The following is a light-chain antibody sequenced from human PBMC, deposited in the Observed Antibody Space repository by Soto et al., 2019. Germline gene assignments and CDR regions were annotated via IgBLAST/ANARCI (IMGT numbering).Light chain of an antibody. Sequence: QAVVTQEPSFSVSPGGTVTLTCGLSSGSVSTSYYPYWYQQTPAQAPRPLIYSTNTRSSGVPDRFSGSILGNKAALTSAGAQADDESDYYCVLYMGSGIWVFGGGTKLTVL. CDR1: SGSVSTSYY. V-gene: IGLV8-61*01. CDR2: STN. J-gene: IGLJ3*02. CDR3: VLYMGSGIWV.